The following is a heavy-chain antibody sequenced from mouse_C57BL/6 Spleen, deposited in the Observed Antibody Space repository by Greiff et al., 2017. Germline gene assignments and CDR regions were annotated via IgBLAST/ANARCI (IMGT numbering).Heavy chain of an antibody. CDR3: VKKGWTAQAPFAY. Sequence: QVQLKQPGTELVQPGASVKLSCKASGYTFTSYWMHWVQQRPGQGLEWIGNINPSNGGPNYNEKFKSKATLTVYKSSSTSNMQLSRLTSGDSAVYYGVKKGWTAQAPFAYWGQGTLVTVSA. CDR2: INPSNGGP. V-gene: IGHV1-53*01. J-gene: IGHJ3*01. D-gene: IGHD3-2*02. CDR1: GYTFTSYW.